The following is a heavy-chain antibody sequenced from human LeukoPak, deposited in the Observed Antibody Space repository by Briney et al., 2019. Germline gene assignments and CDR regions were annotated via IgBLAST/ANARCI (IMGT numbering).Heavy chain of an antibody. J-gene: IGHJ4*02. Sequence: PGGSLRLSCAASGFTFSSYAMSWVRQAPGKGLEWVSATSGSGGSTYYADSVKGRFTISRDNSKNTLYLQMNSLRAEDTAVYYCAKDPGYYGSGSYYGSFDYWGQGTLVTVSS. CDR1: GFTFSSYA. D-gene: IGHD3-10*01. CDR3: AKDPGYYGSGSYYGSFDY. V-gene: IGHV3-23*01. CDR2: TSGSGGST.